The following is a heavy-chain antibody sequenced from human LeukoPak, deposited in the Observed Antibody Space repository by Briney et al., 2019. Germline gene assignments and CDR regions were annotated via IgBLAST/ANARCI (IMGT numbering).Heavy chain of an antibody. CDR1: GYHFINYA. D-gene: IGHD4-11*01. V-gene: IGHV1-18*04. Sequence: ASVKVSCKASGYHFINYAISWVRQAPGQGLEWMGWIRPFNVQTNYAQNLQDRVTLTIDTTTSSASMELRGLRSDDTGVYYCARVWDYSPRGRFDDWGQGARVIVSS. CDR2: IRPFNVQT. CDR3: ARVWDYSPRGRFDD. J-gene: IGHJ4*02.